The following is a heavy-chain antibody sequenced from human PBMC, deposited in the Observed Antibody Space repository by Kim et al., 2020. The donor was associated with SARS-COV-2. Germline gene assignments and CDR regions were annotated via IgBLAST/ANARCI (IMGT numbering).Heavy chain of an antibody. J-gene: IGHJ4*02. D-gene: IGHD6-13*01. V-gene: IGHV3-30*02. CDR2: DGINK. Sequence: DGINKSYATSVKGRFTISRDNSKNTLYLQMNSLRAEDTAVYYCAKGGIADWGQGTLVTVSS. CDR3: AKGGIAD.